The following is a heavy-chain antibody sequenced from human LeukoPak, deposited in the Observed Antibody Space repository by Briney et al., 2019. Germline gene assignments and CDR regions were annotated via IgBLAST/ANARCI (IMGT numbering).Heavy chain of an antibody. J-gene: IGHJ4*02. CDR2: IYPGYSNS. Sequence: GESLKISCKGAGDSFTSYWSAWLRQMPGKGREGMGSIYPGYSNSRYSPSFQGQVLISADKSTSTTHLQWSSMKASDTAMYYCAVYYYDNSGSLPFDYWGQGTLVTVSS. V-gene: IGHV5-51*01. D-gene: IGHD3-22*01. CDR3: AVYYYDNSGSLPFDY. CDR1: GDSFTSYW.